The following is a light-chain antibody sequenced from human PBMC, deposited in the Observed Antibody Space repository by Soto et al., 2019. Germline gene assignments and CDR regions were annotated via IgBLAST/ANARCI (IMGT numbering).Light chain of an antibody. CDR3: QQYDNWPWT. Sequence: EIVMTQSPATLSVSPGGRATLSCRASQSISGTLAGYQQKPGQAPGLLIYGASTRAAGCPARFSGSGAGTDFTLTISSLQSEDFAVYYCQQYDNWPWTFGQGTKVDI. CDR1: QSISGT. V-gene: IGKV3-15*01. J-gene: IGKJ1*01. CDR2: GAS.